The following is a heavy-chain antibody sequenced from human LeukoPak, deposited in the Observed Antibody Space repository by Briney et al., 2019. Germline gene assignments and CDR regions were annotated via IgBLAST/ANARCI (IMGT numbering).Heavy chain of an antibody. J-gene: IGHJ5*02. Sequence: ASVKVSCKASGYTFTGYYMHWVRQAPGQGLEWMGWINPNSGGTNYAQKFQGRVTMTRDTSISTAYMELSRLRSDDTAVYYCARYYGDYPNWFDPWGQGTLVTVSS. CDR2: INPNSGGT. CDR1: GYTFTGYY. CDR3: ARYYGDYPNWFDP. D-gene: IGHD4-17*01. V-gene: IGHV1-2*02.